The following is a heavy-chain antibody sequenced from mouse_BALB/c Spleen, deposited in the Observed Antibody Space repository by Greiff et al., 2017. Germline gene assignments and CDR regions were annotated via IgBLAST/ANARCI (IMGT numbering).Heavy chain of an antibody. D-gene: IGHD2-1*01. CDR1: GYTFTSYW. J-gene: IGHJ2*01. CDR3: ARNGNY. CDR2: IDPANGNT. V-gene: IGHV14-3*02. Sequence: EVQLQQSGAELVKPGASVKLSCKASGYTFTSYWMHWVKQRPEQGLEWIGRIDPANGNTKYDPKFQGKATITADTSSNTAYLQLSSLTSEDTAVYYCARNGNYWGQGTTLTVSS.